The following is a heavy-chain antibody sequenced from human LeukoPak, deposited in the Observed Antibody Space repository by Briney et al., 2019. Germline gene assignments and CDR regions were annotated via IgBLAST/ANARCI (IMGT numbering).Heavy chain of an antibody. D-gene: IGHD6-19*01. V-gene: IGHV3-11*01. CDR3: ARDQGGTSRLRPIPKGIAVAADY. CDR1: GFTFSDYY. Sequence: GGSLRLSCAASGFTFSDYYMSWIRQAPGKGLEWVSYISSSGSTIYYADSVKGRFTISRDNAKNSLYLQMNSLRAEDTAVYYCARDQGGTSRLRPIPKGIAVAADYWGQGTLVTVSS. CDR2: ISSSGSTI. J-gene: IGHJ4*02.